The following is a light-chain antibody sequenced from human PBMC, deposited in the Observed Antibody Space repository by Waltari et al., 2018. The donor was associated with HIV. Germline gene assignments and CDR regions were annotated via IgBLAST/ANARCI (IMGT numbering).Light chain of an antibody. Sequence: YELTQSPSVSVSPGQTATINCFGDALPKQFAYWYQHKPGQAPVLLISKDKERPLGIPYRCSGSGSGTTVTLTISGVRAEDEADYYCQSTDITGTYAGFGPGTKVTVL. V-gene: IGLV3-25*03. CDR2: KDK. J-gene: IGLJ1*01. CDR1: ALPKQF. CDR3: QSTDITGTYAG.